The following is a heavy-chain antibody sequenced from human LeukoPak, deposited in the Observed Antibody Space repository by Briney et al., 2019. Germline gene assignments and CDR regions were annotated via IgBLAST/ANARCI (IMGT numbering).Heavy chain of an antibody. CDR3: ARGGELLWFGELPNYFDY. D-gene: IGHD3-10*01. CDR2: IYSGGST. J-gene: IGHJ4*02. CDR1: GFTVSSNY. V-gene: IGHV3-66*01. Sequence: GGSLRLSCAASGFTVSSNYMSWVRQAPGKGLEWVSVIYSGGSTYYADSVKGRFTISRDNSKNTLYLQMNSLRAEDTAVYYCARGGELLWFGELPNYFDYWGQGTLVTVSS.